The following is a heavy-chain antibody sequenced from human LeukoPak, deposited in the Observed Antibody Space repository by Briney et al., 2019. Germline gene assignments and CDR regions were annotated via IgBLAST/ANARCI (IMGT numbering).Heavy chain of an antibody. J-gene: IGHJ4*02. Sequence: PSETLSLTCAAYGGSFSGYYWSWIRQPPGKGLEWIREINHSGSTNYNPSLKSRVTISVDTSKNQFSLKLSSVTAADTAVYYCARVGRIMITFGGVIANHFDYWGQGTLVTVSS. CDR2: INHSGST. CDR1: GGSFSGYY. V-gene: IGHV4-34*01. CDR3: ARVGRIMITFGGVIANHFDY. D-gene: IGHD3-16*02.